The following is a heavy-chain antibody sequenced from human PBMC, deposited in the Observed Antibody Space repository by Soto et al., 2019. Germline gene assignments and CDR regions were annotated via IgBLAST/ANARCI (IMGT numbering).Heavy chain of an antibody. CDR1: GFTFSSYA. Sequence: GGSLRLSCAASGFTFSSYAMSWVRQAPGKGLEWVSAISGSGGSTYYADSVKGRFTISRDNSKNTLYLQMNSLRAEDTAVYYCAKDWPTVTVHHDAFDIWGQGTMVTVSS. J-gene: IGHJ3*02. V-gene: IGHV3-23*01. CDR3: AKDWPTVTVHHDAFDI. D-gene: IGHD4-17*01. CDR2: ISGSGGST.